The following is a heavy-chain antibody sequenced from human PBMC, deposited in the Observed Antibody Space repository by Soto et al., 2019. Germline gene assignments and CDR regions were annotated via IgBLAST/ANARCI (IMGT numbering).Heavy chain of an antibody. J-gene: IGHJ6*02. CDR2: IAYDGSNK. CDR3: ARGDREDIAVVIGARPGEYGVDV. D-gene: IGHD2-15*01. Sequence: QVQLVESGGGVVQPGRSLRLSCAASGFTFRSYAMHWVRQPPAKGWEWVPVIAYDGSNKFYRDYVKGRFTISRDNSKNTLYLQINSLRYEDTAVYYCARGDREDIAVVIGARPGEYGVDVWGQGTTVTVSS. CDR1: GFTFRSYA. V-gene: IGHV3-30-3*01.